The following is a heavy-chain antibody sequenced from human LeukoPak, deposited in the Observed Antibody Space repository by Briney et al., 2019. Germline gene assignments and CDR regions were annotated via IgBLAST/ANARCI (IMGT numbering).Heavy chain of an antibody. V-gene: IGHV1-69*04. CDR3: ARGMRGSYLNIDY. CDR1: GGTFSSYA. Sequence: ASVKVSCKASGGTFSSYAISWVRQAPGQGLEWMGKIIPILGIANYAQKFQGRVTITADKSTGTAYMELSSLRSEDTAVYYCARGMRGSYLNIDYWGQGTLVTVSS. CDR2: IIPILGIA. D-gene: IGHD1-26*01. J-gene: IGHJ4*02.